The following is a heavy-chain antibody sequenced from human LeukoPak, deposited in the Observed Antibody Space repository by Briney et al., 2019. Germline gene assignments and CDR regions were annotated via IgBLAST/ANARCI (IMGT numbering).Heavy chain of an antibody. J-gene: IGHJ6*02. CDR2: IYTSGST. CDR3: ARDHRSYSGSYYYYYGMDV. V-gene: IGHV4-4*07. D-gene: IGHD1-26*01. CDR1: GGSISSYY. Sequence: PSETLSLTCTVSGGSISSYYWSWIRQPAAKGLEWIGRIYTSGSTNYNPSLKSRVTMSVDTSKNQFSLKLSSVTAADTAVYYCARDHRSYSGSYYYYYGMDVWGQGTTVTVSS.